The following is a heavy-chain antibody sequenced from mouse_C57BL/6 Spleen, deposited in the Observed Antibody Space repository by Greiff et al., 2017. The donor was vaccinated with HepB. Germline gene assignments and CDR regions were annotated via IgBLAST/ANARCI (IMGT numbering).Heavy chain of an antibody. J-gene: IGHJ2*01. D-gene: IGHD2-2*01. V-gene: IGHV1-80*01. CDR3: ARWRNGYEGHYFDY. CDR2: IYPGDGDT. CDR1: GYAFSSYW. Sequence: VQLQQSGAELVKPGASVKISCKASGYAFSSYWMNWVKQRPGKGLEWIGQIYPGDGDTNYNGKFKGKATLTADKSSSTAYMHLSSLTSEDSAVYFCARWRNGYEGHYFDYWGKGTTLTVSS.